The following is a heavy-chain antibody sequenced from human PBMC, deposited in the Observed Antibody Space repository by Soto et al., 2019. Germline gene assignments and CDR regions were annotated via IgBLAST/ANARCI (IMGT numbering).Heavy chain of an antibody. CDR2: IYYSGST. CDR3: SRSSRATGTIFAY. D-gene: IGHD4-17*01. Sequence: PSETLSLTCTVSGGSISSGGYYWSWIRQHPGKGLEWIGYIYYSGSTYYNPSLKSRVTISVDTSKNQFSLKLSSVTAADTAVYYCSRSSRATGTIFAYWGQGTLVTVSS. V-gene: IGHV4-31*03. CDR1: GGSISSGGYY. J-gene: IGHJ4*02.